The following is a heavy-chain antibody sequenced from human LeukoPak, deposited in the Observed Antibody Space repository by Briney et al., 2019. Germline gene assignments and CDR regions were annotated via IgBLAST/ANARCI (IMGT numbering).Heavy chain of an antibody. CDR1: GFTFSSYA. V-gene: IGHV3-23*01. D-gene: IGHD3-10*01. J-gene: IGHJ6*02. CDR3: AKSYGSGSHYGMDV. Sequence: GGSLRLSCAASGFTFSSYAMSWVRQAPGKGLEWVSAISGSGGSTYYADSVKGRFTISRDNSKNTLYLQMNSLRAEDTAVYYCAKSYGSGSHYGMDVWGQGTTVTVFS. CDR2: ISGSGGST.